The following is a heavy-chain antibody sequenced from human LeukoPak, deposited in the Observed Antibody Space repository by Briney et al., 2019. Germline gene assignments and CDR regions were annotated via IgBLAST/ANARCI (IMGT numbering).Heavy chain of an antibody. D-gene: IGHD3-16*02. CDR1: GFTFSSYA. CDR2: ISGSGGST. Sequence: GGSLRLSCAASGFTFSSYAMSWVRQAPGKGLEWVSAISGSGGSTYYADSVKGRFTISRDNSKNTLYLQMNSLRAEGTAVYYCAKVGLVAFGGVIVNPLNYWGPGTLVTVSS. V-gene: IGHV3-23*01. J-gene: IGHJ4*02. CDR3: AKVGLVAFGGVIVNPLNY.